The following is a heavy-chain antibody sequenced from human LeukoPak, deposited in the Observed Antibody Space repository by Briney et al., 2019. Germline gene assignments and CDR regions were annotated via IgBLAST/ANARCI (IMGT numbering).Heavy chain of an antibody. CDR3: AKGTRHSSSWFLFDY. CDR1: GFTFSSYA. Sequence: GSLRLSCAASGFTFSSYAMSWVRQPPGKGWGWVSSISGSGGSTYYADSVKGRFTISRDNSKNTLYLQMNSLRGDDKAVYYCAKGTRHSSSWFLFDYWGQGTLVTVSS. V-gene: IGHV3-23*01. D-gene: IGHD6-13*01. J-gene: IGHJ4*02. CDR2: ISGSGGST.